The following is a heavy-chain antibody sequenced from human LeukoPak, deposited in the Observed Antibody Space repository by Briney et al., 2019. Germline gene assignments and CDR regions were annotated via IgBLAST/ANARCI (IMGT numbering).Heavy chain of an antibody. CDR1: GFTFSSYG. CDR2: ISYDGSNK. D-gene: IGHD3-10*01. V-gene: IGHV3-30*18. Sequence: PGRSLRLSCAASGFTFSSYGMHWVRQAPAKGLEWVAVISYDGSNKYYADSVKGRFTISRDNSKNTLYLQMNSLRAEDTAVYYCAKDDYYGSGSYYYYYYGMDVWGKGTTVTVSS. CDR3: AKDDYYGSGSYYYYYYGMDV. J-gene: IGHJ6*04.